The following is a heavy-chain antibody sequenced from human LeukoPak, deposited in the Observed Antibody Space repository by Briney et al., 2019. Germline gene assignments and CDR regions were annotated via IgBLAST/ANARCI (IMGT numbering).Heavy chain of an antibody. CDR1: GFTFSSYA. CDR3: AKDSGMGWLQPYYFVY. V-gene: IGHV3-23*01. CDR2: ISGSGGST. Sequence: GGSLRLSCAASGFTFSSYAMSWVRQAPGKGLEWVSAISGSGGSTYYADSVKGRFTISRDNSKNTLYLQMNSLRAEDTAVYYCAKDSGMGWLQPYYFVYWGQGTLVTVSS. D-gene: IGHD5-24*01. J-gene: IGHJ4*02.